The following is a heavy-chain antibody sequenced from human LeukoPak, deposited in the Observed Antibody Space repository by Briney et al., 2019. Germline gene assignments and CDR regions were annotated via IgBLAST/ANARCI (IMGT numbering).Heavy chain of an antibody. Sequence: GGSLRLSCAASGFTFSTYWMHWVRQAPGKGLVWVSRINSDGSPTTYADSVKGRFTISRDNAKNTLYLQMNSLRAEDTAVYYCARGLEYRSRSSCYGAFDIWGQGTMVTVSS. V-gene: IGHV3-74*01. J-gene: IGHJ3*02. CDR3: ARGLEYRSRSSCYGAFDI. D-gene: IGHD2-2*01. CDR2: INSDGSPT. CDR1: GFTFSTYW.